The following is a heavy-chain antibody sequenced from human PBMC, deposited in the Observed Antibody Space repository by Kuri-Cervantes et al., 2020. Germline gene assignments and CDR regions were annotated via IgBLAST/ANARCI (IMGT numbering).Heavy chain of an antibody. CDR2: INPNSGGT. D-gene: IGHD3-22*01. CDR1: GYTFSGCY. V-gene: IGHV1-2*02. CDR3: ARDLRITMIPGGY. J-gene: IGHJ4*02. Sequence: ASVKVSCKASGYTFSGCYMHWVRQAPGQGLEWMGWINPNSGGTNYAQKFQGRVTMTRDTSISTAYMELSRLRSDDTAVYYCARDLRITMIPGGYWGQGTLVTVSS.